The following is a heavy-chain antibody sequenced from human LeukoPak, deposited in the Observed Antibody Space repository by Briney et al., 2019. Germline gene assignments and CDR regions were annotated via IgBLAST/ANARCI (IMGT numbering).Heavy chain of an antibody. Sequence: GGSLRLSCVASGFNFNMYAIHWVRQAPGKGLEWVALISSNGGRKDYADSVKGRFTISRDNTKNSLYLQMNSLRAEDTAVYYCARDHDWDYMDVWGKGTTVTVSS. D-gene: IGHD3-9*01. CDR2: ISSNGGRK. V-gene: IGHV3-30*04. CDR3: ARDHDWDYMDV. J-gene: IGHJ6*03. CDR1: GFNFNMYA.